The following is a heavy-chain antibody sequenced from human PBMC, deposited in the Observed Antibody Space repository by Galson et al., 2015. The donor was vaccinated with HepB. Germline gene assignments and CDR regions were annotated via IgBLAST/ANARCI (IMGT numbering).Heavy chain of an antibody. CDR3: ARPLTLDYYYYGMDV. Sequence: SVKVSCKASGGTFSSYAISWVRQAPGQGLEWMGGIIPIFGTANYAQKFQGRVTITADESTSTAYMELSSLRSEDTAVYYCARPLTLDYYYYGMDVWGQGTTVTVSS. CDR2: IIPIFGTA. J-gene: IGHJ6*02. V-gene: IGHV1-69*13. CDR1: GGTFSSYA.